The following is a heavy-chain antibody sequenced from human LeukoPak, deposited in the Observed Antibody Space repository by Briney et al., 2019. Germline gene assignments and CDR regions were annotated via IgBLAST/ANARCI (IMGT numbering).Heavy chain of an antibody. Sequence: SETLSLTCTVSGGSISSSSYYWGWVRQPRGRGLEWIGSIYYSGSTYNNPSRRSRVTISVYKTKNKLSRKQRYVAAADTAVYYCARVPRLRRGPPAAIPAFFDYWGQGTLVTVSS. CDR3: ARVPRLRRGPPAAIPAFFDY. V-gene: IGHV4-39*07. J-gene: IGHJ4*02. CDR2: IYYSGST. D-gene: IGHD4-17*01. CDR1: GGSISSSSYY.